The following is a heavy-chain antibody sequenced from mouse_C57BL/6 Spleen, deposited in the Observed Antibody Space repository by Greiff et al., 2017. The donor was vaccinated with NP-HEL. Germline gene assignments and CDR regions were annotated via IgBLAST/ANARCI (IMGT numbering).Heavy chain of an antibody. Sequence: EVNVVESGGDLVKPGGSLKLSCAASGFTFSSYGMSWVRQTPDKRLEWVATISSGGSYTYYPDSVKGRFTISRDNAKNTLYLQMSSLKSEDTAMYYCARLDGYPWYFDVWGTGTTVTVSS. D-gene: IGHD2-3*01. CDR1: GFTFSSYG. J-gene: IGHJ1*03. V-gene: IGHV5-6*01. CDR2: ISSGGSYT. CDR3: ARLDGYPWYFDV.